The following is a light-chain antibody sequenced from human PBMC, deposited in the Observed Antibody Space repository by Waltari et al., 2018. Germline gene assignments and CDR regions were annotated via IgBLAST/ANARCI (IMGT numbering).Light chain of an antibody. V-gene: IGLV3-21*01. Sequence: SYELTQAPSVSVAPGQTATTTSGGNTVGSNSVHWFQQKTGQAPVLVIYYDSDRPSGIPERFSGSNTGNTATLTISRVEAGDEADYYCQVWDSGRDQVVFGGGTKLAVL. J-gene: IGLJ2*01. CDR3: QVWDSGRDQVV. CDR1: TVGSNS. CDR2: YDS.